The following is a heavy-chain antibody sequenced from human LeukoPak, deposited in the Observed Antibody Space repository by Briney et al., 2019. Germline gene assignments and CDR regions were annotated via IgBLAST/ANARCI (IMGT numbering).Heavy chain of an antibody. CDR2: INHSGST. D-gene: IGHD4-17*01. Sequence: PSETLSLTCAVYGGSFSGYYWSWIRQPPGKGLEWIEEINHSGSTNYNPSLKSRVTISVDTSKNQFSLKLSSVTAADTAVYYCASWPTGDYPNWFDPWGQGTLVTVSS. CDR3: ASWPTGDYPNWFDP. CDR1: GGSFSGYY. V-gene: IGHV4-34*01. J-gene: IGHJ5*02.